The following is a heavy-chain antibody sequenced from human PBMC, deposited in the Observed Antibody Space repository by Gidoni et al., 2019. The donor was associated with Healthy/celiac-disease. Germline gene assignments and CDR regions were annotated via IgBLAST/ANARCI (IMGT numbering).Heavy chain of an antibody. CDR1: SRYG. D-gene: IGHD2-15*01. V-gene: IGHV3-33*01. J-gene: IGHJ4*02. CDR2: LWYDGSNK. Sequence: SRYGLHWVRQAPGKGLEWLAVLWYDGSNKYYADSLKGRFTISRDNSKNTLYLQMNSLRAEDTAVYYCASEVVAANVAHSTTDYWGQGTLVTVSS. CDR3: ASEVVAANVAHSTTDY.